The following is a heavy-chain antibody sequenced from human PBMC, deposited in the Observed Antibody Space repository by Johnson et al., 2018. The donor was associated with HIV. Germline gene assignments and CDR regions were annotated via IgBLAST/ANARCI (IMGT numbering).Heavy chain of an antibody. V-gene: IGHV3-20*04. J-gene: IGHJ3*02. CDR1: GFTFDDYG. CDR3: ARGYSSSCDAVDI. CDR2: INWNGDSK. Sequence: VQLVESGGGVVRPGGSLRLSCAASGFTFDDYGMSWVRQAPGKGLEWVSGINWNGDSKGYADSVKGRFTITRDNAKNALYLKMNSMRAEDTAFYYCARGYSSSCDAVDIWGQGTMVTVSS. D-gene: IGHD6-13*01.